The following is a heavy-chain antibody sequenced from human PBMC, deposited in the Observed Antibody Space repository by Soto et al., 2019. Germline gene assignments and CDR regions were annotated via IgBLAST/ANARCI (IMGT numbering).Heavy chain of an antibody. CDR1: GYSFTSYW. D-gene: IGHD3-22*01. Sequence: GESLKISCKGSGYSFTSYWIGWVRQMPGKGLEWMGIIYPGDSDTRYSPSFQGQVPISGDKSISTAYLQWSILKASDTAMYYCARSYDSSGYYSYYYYYGMDVWGQGTTVTVSS. V-gene: IGHV5-51*01. CDR3: ARSYDSSGYYSYYYYYGMDV. CDR2: IYPGDSDT. J-gene: IGHJ6*02.